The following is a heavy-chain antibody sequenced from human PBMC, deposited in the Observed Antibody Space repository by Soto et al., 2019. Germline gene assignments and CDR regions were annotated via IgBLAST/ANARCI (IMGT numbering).Heavy chain of an antibody. D-gene: IGHD1-26*01. Sequence: ASVKVSCKASGFTFSNYGINWVRQAPGQGLEWMGWISTYNANTNFAQKFQGRVTMTTDTSTSTVYMELRSLRSDDTAVYYCARASGSSYWFDPWGQGTLVTVSS. CDR3: ARASGSSYWFDP. J-gene: IGHJ5*02. CDR2: ISTYNANT. V-gene: IGHV1-18*01. CDR1: GFTFSNYG.